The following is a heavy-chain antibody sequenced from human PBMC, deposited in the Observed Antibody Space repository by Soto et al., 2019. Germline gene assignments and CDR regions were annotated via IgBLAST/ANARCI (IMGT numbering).Heavy chain of an antibody. CDR3: VIPGYCTSTSCSTAYYYYGMDV. D-gene: IGHD2-2*02. CDR1: GFTFSDYN. Sequence: VQLVESGGGSVQSGGSLRLSCAASGFTFSDYNINWVRQAPGKGLEWVSYISRSSTTIYYADSVKGRFTISRDNAQNSLYLQMNSLRDEDTAVYYCVIPGYCTSTSCSTAYYYYGMDVW. CDR2: ISRSSTTI. J-gene: IGHJ6*01. V-gene: IGHV3-48*02.